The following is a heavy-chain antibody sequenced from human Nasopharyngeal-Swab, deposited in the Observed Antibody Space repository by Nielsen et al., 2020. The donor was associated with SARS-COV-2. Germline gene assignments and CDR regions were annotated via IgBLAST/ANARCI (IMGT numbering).Heavy chain of an antibody. CDR1: GFTFSNYW. Sequence: GESLKISCAASGFTFSNYWINWVRQTPGKGLEWVAIIKQDGSETYYVDSVRGRFTISRDNAKNSLYLVMTSLRADDTAVYYCAGGTDWLTDSWGQGTLVTVSS. V-gene: IGHV3-7*03. CDR2: IKQDGSET. D-gene: IGHD2-21*01. CDR3: AGGTDWLTDS. J-gene: IGHJ4*02.